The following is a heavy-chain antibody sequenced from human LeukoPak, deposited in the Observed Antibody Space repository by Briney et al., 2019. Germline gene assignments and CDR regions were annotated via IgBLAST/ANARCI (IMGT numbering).Heavy chain of an antibody. J-gene: IGHJ4*02. V-gene: IGHV3-23*01. CDR3: AKVSSGYSILYFDY. CDR1: GFTFSSYG. Sequence: GGSLRLSCAASGFTFSSYGMNWVRQAPGKGLEWVSTISGSTGSTYYADSVKGRFTISRDNSKSTLYLQMNSLRTEDTAVYYCAKVSSGYSILYFDYWGQGTLVTVSS. CDR2: ISGSTGST. D-gene: IGHD3-22*01.